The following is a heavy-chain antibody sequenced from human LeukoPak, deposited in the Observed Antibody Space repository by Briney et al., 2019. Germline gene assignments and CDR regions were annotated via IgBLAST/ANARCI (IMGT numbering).Heavy chain of an antibody. V-gene: IGHV3-66*01. Sequence: GGSLRLSCAASGFTVSSNYMSWVRQAPGKGLEWASVIYSGGSTYYADSVKGRFTISRDNSKNTLYLQMNSLRAEDTAVYYCARFQGGSYAAPFDYWGQGTLVTVSS. CDR2: IYSGGST. D-gene: IGHD1-26*01. CDR3: ARFQGGSYAAPFDY. J-gene: IGHJ4*02. CDR1: GFTVSSNY.